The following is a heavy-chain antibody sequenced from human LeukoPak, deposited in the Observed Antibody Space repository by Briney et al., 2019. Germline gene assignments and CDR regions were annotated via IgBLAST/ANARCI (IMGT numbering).Heavy chain of an antibody. CDR1: GFTFSSYA. V-gene: IGHV3-30-3*01. D-gene: IGHD5-12*01. Sequence: GGSLRLSCAASGFTFSSYAMHWVRQAPGKGLEWVAVTSYDGSNKYYADSVKGRFTISRDNSKNTLYLQMNSLRAEDTAVYYCAREGLDSGYDFDYWGQGTLVTVSS. CDR3: AREGLDSGYDFDY. J-gene: IGHJ4*02. CDR2: TSYDGSNK.